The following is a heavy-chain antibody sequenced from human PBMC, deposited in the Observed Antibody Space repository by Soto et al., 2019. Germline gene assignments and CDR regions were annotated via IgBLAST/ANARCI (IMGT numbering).Heavy chain of an antibody. V-gene: IGHV4-31*03. Sequence: QLQESGPGLVKPSQTLSLTCTVSGGSISIGGFYWSWIRQHPGKGLEWIGYIYYSGSTSYNPSLKSRVIISVDTSKNQFSLKLSSVTAADTAVYYCVRESNWNWFSPWGQGTLVTVSS. CDR1: GGSISIGGFY. CDR2: IYYSGST. J-gene: IGHJ5*02. CDR3: VRESNWNWFSP. D-gene: IGHD1-1*01.